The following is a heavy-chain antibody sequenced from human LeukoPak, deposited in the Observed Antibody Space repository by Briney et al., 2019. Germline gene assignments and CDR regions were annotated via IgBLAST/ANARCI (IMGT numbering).Heavy chain of an antibody. V-gene: IGHV3-15*07. J-gene: IGHJ4*02. CDR2: IKSKTDGGTT. CDR3: STTYYYDSSEGY. Sequence: GGSLRLSCAASYFTFTNTWMNWVRQAPGKGLEWVGRIKSKTDGGTTDYAAPVKGRFTISRDDSKNTLYLQMNSLKTEDTAVYYCSTTYYYDSSEGYWGQGTLVTVSS. CDR1: YFTFTNTW. D-gene: IGHD3-22*01.